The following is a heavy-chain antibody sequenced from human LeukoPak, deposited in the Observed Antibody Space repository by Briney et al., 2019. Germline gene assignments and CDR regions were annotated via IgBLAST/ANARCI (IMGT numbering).Heavy chain of an antibody. CDR3: AREAKGRDFDY. J-gene: IGHJ4*02. V-gene: IGHV3-53*01. CDR1: GVTFSSYW. Sequence: GGSLRLSCAASGVTFSSYWMSWVRQAPGKGLEWVSVIYSGGSTYYADSVKGRFTISRDNSKNTLYLQMNSLRAEDTAVYYCAREAKGRDFDYWGQGTLVTVSS. CDR2: IYSGGST.